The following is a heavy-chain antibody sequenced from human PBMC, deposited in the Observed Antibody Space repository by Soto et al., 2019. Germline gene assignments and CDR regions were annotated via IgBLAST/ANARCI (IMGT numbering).Heavy chain of an antibody. CDR1: GGTFSSYA. J-gene: IGHJ3*02. D-gene: IGHD5-18*01. V-gene: IGHV1-69*13. CDR2: IIPIFGTA. CDR3: ASGDTAMVSDAFDI. Sequence: GASVKVSCKASGGTFSSYAIGWVRQAPGQGLEWMGGIIPIFGTANYAQKFQGRVTITADESTSTAYMELSSLRSEDTAVYYCASGDTAMVSDAFDIWGQGTMVTVSS.